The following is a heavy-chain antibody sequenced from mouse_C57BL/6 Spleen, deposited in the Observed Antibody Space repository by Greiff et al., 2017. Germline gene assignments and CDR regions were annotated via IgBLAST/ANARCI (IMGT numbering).Heavy chain of an antibody. J-gene: IGHJ3*01. Sequence: QVQLQQSGPELVKPGASVKLSCKASGYTFTSYDINWVKQRPGQGLEWIGWIYPRDGSTKYNEKFKGKATLTVDTSSSTAYMELHSLTSEDSAVYFCARDWTAPWFAYWGQGTLVTVSA. CDR2: IYPRDGST. V-gene: IGHV1-85*01. CDR3: ARDWTAPWFAY. D-gene: IGHD1-2*01. CDR1: GYTFTSYD.